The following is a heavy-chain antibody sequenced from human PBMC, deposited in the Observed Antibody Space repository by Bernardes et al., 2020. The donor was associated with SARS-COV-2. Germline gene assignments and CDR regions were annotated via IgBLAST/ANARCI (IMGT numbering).Heavy chain of an antibody. CDR1: GFTFSSYG. CDR2: ISYDGGEE. CDR3: ATTPQYEYTRVFDF. V-gene: IGHV3-30*03. Sequence: GGSLRLSCAASGFTFSSYGMHWVRQAPGKGLEWVAVISYDGGEEFYADSVKGRFTISRDNSNNTLYLQMDSLRAEDTAVYYCATTPQYEYTRVFDFWGQGTLVTVSS. J-gene: IGHJ4*02. D-gene: IGHD2-15*01.